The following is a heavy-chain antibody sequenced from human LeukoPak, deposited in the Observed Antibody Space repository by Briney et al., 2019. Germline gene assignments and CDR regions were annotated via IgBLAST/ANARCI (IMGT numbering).Heavy chain of an antibody. CDR1: GFTFSRSA. V-gene: IGHV3-30*03. CDR2: ISDDGSKT. Sequence: PGRSLRLSCVASGFTFSRSAMHWVRQAPGEGLEWVAVISDDGSKTNYAASMKGRFTISRDNSKNTLYLQMSTLRAEDTAVYYCARVFLTTGWYYFGHWGQGTLVTVSS. J-gene: IGHJ4*02. D-gene: IGHD6-19*01. CDR3: ARVFLTTGWYYFGH.